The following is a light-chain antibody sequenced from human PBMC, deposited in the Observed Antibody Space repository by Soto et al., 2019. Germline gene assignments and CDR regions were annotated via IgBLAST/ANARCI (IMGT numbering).Light chain of an antibody. J-gene: IGLJ3*02. Sequence: NFMLTQPHSVSVSPGKTVTISCTRSSGSIASNYVHWYQQRPGSSPTTVIYEGSQRPSGVPDRFSGSIDTSSNSASLTISGMRTEDEADYYCQSFDNNNWVFGGGTKLTVL. CDR2: EGS. V-gene: IGLV6-57*01. CDR3: QSFDNNNWV. CDR1: SGSIASNY.